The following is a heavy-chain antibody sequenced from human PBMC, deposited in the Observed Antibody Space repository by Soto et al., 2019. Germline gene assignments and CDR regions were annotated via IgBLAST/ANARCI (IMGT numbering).Heavy chain of an antibody. CDR2: IKTKTDGGTT. V-gene: IGHV3-15*07. CDR1: GFSFSNAW. CDR3: TTDQGTAWNDY. D-gene: IGHD1-1*01. J-gene: IGHJ4*02. Sequence: GGSLILSCAASGFSFSNAWIKWVRQAPGEGLEWVGRIKTKTDGGTTDYSAPVKGRFTISRDDSKNTLYLQMNSLKTEDTAVYYCTTDQGTAWNDYWGQGTLVTVSS.